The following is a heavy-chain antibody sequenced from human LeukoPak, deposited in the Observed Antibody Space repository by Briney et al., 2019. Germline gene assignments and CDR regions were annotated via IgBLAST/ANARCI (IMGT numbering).Heavy chain of an antibody. D-gene: IGHD3-22*01. CDR2: IYYSGST. CDR1: GGSISSYD. Sequence: SETLSLTCTVSGGSISSYDWSWIRQPPGKGLEWIGDIYYSGSTNYNPSLKSRVTISVDTSKNQFSLKLSSVTAADTAVYYCARGLRGPYYYDSSGYSLSLFYWGQGTLVTVSS. V-gene: IGHV4-59*01. CDR3: ARGLRGPYYYDSSGYSLSLFY. J-gene: IGHJ4*02.